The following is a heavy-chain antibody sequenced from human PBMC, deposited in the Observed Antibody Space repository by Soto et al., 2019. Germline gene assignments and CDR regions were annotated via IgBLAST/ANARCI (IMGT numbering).Heavy chain of an antibody. CDR2: ISYDGSVK. CDR3: AGEVASGY. CDR1: GFTFSSYG. D-gene: IGHD2-21*01. Sequence: QVQLVESGGDVVQPGRSLRLSCAASGFTFSSYGMHWVRQAPGKGLEWVAVISYDGSVKYYADSVKGRFTISRDNSKNTLYLKMNRLRAEDTAVYYCAGEVASGYWGQGTLVTVSS. V-gene: IGHV3-30*03. J-gene: IGHJ4*02.